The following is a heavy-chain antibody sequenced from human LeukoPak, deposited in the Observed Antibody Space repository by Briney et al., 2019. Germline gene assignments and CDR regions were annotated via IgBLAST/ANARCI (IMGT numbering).Heavy chain of an antibody. CDR1: GFTFNNYV. CDR3: ARSNSGSSFDY. D-gene: IGHD2-15*01. V-gene: IGHV3-30-3*01. Sequence: GGSLRLSCTASGFTFNNYVMHWVRQAPGKELEWAAVISYDGSTKYYADSVKGRFTISRDNSKNTLYLQMNSLRVEDTAVYYCARSNSGSSFDYWGQGTLVIVSS. J-gene: IGHJ4*02. CDR2: ISYDGSTK.